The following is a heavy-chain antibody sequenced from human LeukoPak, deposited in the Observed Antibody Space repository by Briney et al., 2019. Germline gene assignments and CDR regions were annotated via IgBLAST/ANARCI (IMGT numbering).Heavy chain of an antibody. CDR3: ARGRWDTGGLHGLDV. CDR1: GFTFSSFG. D-gene: IGHD2-8*02. Sequence: PGGSLRLSCAASGFTFSSFGMHWVRQAPGRGLEWVAVIWYDGSNKYYADSVKGRFTISRDNSQNTLYLQGNNLRAEDTAVHCCARGRWDTGGLHGLDVWGQGTTVTVSS. J-gene: IGHJ6*02. CDR2: IWYDGSNK. V-gene: IGHV3-33*01.